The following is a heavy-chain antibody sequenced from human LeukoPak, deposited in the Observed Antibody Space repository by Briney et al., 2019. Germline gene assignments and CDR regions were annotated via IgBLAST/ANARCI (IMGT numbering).Heavy chain of an antibody. Sequence: PGGSLRLSCAASGFTFSSYAMSWVRQAPGKGLEWVSAISGSGGSTYYADSVKGRFTISRDNSKNTLYLQMNSLRAEDTAVYYCAKVAPRYSSGWYAFDIWGQGTMVTVSS. CDR3: AKVAPRYSSGWYAFDI. CDR2: ISGSGGST. D-gene: IGHD6-19*01. CDR1: GFTFSSYA. J-gene: IGHJ3*02. V-gene: IGHV3-23*01.